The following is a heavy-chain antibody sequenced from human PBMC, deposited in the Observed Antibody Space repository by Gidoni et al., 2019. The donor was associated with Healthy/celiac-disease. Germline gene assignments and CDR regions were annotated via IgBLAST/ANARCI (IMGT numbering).Heavy chain of an antibody. CDR3: AKDATMVRGVIIFDAFDI. CDR2: ISGSGGST. Sequence: EVQLVESGGGLVQPGGSLRLSCAASGFTFSSYAMSWVRQAPGKGLEWVSAISGSGGSTYYADSVKGRFTISRDNSKNTLYLQMNSLRAEDTAVYYCAKDATMVRGVIIFDAFDIWGQGTMVTVSS. D-gene: IGHD3-10*01. J-gene: IGHJ3*02. CDR1: GFTFSSYA. V-gene: IGHV3-23*04.